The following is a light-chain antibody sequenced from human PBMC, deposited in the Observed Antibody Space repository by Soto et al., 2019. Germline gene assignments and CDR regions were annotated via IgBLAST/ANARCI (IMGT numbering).Light chain of an antibody. CDR3: AVWDDSLSGVV. Sequence: QLVLTQPPSASGTPGQRVTISCSGSSSNIGSNYVYWYQQLPGTAPKLLIYRNNQRPSGVPDRFSGSKSDTSASLAISGLRSEDEADYYCAVWDDSLSGVVFGGGTKVTVL. J-gene: IGLJ3*02. CDR1: SSNIGSNY. V-gene: IGLV1-47*01. CDR2: RNN.